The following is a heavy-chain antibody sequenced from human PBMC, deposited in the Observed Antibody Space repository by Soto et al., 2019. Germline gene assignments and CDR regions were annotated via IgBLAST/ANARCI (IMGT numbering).Heavy chain of an antibody. CDR3: ARDPGDYYDSSGYYDY. V-gene: IGHV1-69*10. J-gene: IGHJ4*02. CDR1: GGTFSSYA. Sequence: SVKVSCKASGGTFSSYAISWVRQAPGQGLEWMGGIIPILGTANYAQKFQGRVTITADKSTSTAYMELSSLRSEDTAVYYCARDPGDYYDSSGYYDYWGQGTLVTV. CDR2: IIPILGTA. D-gene: IGHD3-22*01.